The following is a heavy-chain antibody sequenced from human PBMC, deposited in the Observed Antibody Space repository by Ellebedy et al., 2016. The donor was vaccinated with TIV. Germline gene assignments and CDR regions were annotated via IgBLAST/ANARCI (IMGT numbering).Heavy chain of an antibody. J-gene: IGHJ4*02. CDR3: AGVRDGSRPFDY. CDR2: VYHSGIT. V-gene: IGHV4-59*01. D-gene: IGHD6-13*01. CDR1: GDSITSYY. Sequence: SETLSLTCSVSGDSITSYYWNWIRQSPGKGLEWIGYVYHSGITNYNPSLQSRVTLSLDKSKNQFSLRLSSVTAADTAVYYCAGVRDGSRPFDYWGQGTLVTVSS.